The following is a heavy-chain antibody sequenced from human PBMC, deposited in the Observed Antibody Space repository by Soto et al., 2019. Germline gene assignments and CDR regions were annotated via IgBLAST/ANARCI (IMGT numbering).Heavy chain of an antibody. CDR1: GGTFSSYT. V-gene: IGHV1-69*02. D-gene: IGHD3-10*01. Sequence: QVQLVQSGAEVKKPGSSVKVSCKASGGTFSSYTISWVRQAPGQGLEWMGRIIPILGIANYAQKFQGRVTISADKSTSTANMELSSLRSEDTAVYYFARALGSPLLWFGEFHLDYWGQGTLVTVSS. J-gene: IGHJ4*02. CDR2: IIPILGIA. CDR3: ARALGSPLLWFGEFHLDY.